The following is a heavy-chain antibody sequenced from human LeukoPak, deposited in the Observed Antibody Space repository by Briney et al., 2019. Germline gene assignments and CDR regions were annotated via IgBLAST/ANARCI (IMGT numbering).Heavy chain of an antibody. Sequence: SETLSLTCTVSGDSISTYYWSWIRQPAGKGLEWIGRIYSSGSINYNPSFKSRVTMSVDTSKNQFSLNLSSVTAADTAVYFCARNRDYYDDSGWHYVFDIRGQGTLVTVSS. D-gene: IGHD3-22*01. CDR3: ARNRDYYDDSGWHYVFDI. CDR2: IYSSGSI. CDR1: GDSISTYY. J-gene: IGHJ3*02. V-gene: IGHV4-4*07.